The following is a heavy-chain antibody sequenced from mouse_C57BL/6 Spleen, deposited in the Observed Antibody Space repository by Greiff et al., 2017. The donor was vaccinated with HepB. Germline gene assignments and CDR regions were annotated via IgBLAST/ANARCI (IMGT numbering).Heavy chain of an antibody. J-gene: IGHJ2*01. CDR3: VITTVVATDFDY. Sequence: QVQLQQPGAELVRPGSSVKLSCKASGYTFTSYWMHWVKQRPIQGLEWIGNIDPSDSETHYNQKFKDKATLTVDKSSSTAYMQLSSLTSEDSAVYYCVITTVVATDFDYWGQGTPLTVSS. V-gene: IGHV1-52*01. D-gene: IGHD1-1*01. CDR1: GYTFTSYW. CDR2: IDPSDSET.